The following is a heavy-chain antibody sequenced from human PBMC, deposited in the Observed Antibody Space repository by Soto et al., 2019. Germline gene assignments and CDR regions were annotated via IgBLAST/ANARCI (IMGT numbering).Heavy chain of an antibody. CDR1: GFTFSSYS. J-gene: IGHJ4*02. Sequence: EVQLVESGGGLVKPGGSLRLSCAASGFTFSSYSLNWVRQAPGKGLEWVSSISSSSSYIYYADSVKGRFTISRDNAKHSLYLKMNSLRAEDTAVYYCARDRSSSGSRGYYFDYWGQGTLVTVSS. V-gene: IGHV3-21*02. D-gene: IGHD6-6*01. CDR2: ISSSSSYI. CDR3: ARDRSSSGSRGYYFDY.